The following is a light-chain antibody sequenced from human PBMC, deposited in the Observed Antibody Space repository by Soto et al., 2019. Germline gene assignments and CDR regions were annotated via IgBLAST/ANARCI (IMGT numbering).Light chain of an antibody. CDR1: QSLGTW. V-gene: IGKV1-5*01. Sequence: DIQMTQSPSTLSASVGDRVIITCRASQSLGTWLAWYQQKPGTAPVLLIYDVSRLESGVPSRFSGSGSGTEFTLTISSLQPDDFATYYCQHYFSYPLTFGGGTRVEIK. J-gene: IGKJ4*01. CDR2: DVS. CDR3: QHYFSYPLT.